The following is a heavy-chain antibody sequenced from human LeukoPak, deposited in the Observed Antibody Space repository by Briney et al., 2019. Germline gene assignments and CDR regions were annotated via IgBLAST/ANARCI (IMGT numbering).Heavy chain of an antibody. CDR2: ISSSSSYI. Sequence: PRGSLRLSCAASGFTFSSYSMNWVRQAPGKGLEWVSSISSSSSYIYYADSVKGRFTISRDNAKNSLYLQMNSLRAEDTAVYYCARAGSSWYYFDYWGQGTLVTVSS. D-gene: IGHD6-13*01. CDR1: GFTFSSYS. CDR3: ARAGSSWYYFDY. J-gene: IGHJ4*02. V-gene: IGHV3-21*01.